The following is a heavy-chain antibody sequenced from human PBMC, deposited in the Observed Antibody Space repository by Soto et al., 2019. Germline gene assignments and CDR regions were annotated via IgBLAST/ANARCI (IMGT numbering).Heavy chain of an antibody. D-gene: IGHD2-2*01. V-gene: IGHV1-3*01. Sequence: QVQLVQSGAEVKKPGASVKVSCKASGYTFTSYAMHWVRQAPGQRLEWMGWINAGNGNTKYSQKFQGRVTITRDTSASTAYMELSSLRSEDTAVYYCAREACSSTSCYVYFDYWGQGTLVTVSP. CDR1: GYTFTSYA. J-gene: IGHJ4*02. CDR3: AREACSSTSCYVYFDY. CDR2: INAGNGNT.